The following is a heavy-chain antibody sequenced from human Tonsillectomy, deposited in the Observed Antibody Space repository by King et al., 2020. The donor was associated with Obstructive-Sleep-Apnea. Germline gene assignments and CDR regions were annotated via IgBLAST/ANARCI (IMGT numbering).Heavy chain of an antibody. CDR3: ARGVVVPAAMWVHYYGMDV. CDR2: IYHSGST. CDR1: GGSISSSNW. D-gene: IGHD2-2*01. V-gene: IGHV4-4*02. Sequence: HVQLQESGPGLVKPSGTLSLTCAVSGGSISSSNWWSWVRQPPGKGLEWIGEIYHSGSTNYNPSLKSRVTISVDKSTNQFSLKLSSVTAADTAVYYCARGVVVPAAMWVHYYGMDVWGQGTTVTVSS. J-gene: IGHJ6*02.